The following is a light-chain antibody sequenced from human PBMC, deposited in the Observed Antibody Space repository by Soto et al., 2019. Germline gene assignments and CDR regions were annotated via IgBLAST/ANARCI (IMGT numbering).Light chain of an antibody. CDR3: QQYGSSPMYT. V-gene: IGKV3-20*01. CDR1: QSVTSSY. CDR2: GAS. Sequence: EIVLTQSPGTLSLSPGERATLSCRASQSVTSSYIAWYQQKPGQAPRLFMFGASGRATGIPDRFSGSGSGTDFTLTISRLEPEDFAVYYCQQYGSSPMYTFGQGTKLEIK. J-gene: IGKJ2*01.